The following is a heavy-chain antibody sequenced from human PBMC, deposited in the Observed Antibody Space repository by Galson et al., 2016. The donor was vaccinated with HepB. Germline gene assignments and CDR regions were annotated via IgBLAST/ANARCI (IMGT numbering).Heavy chain of an antibody. D-gene: IGHD3-16*01. CDR1: GPTLRTDW. Sequence: SLRLSCAASGPTLRTDWMHWARQSPGKGLMWVSRISPDGSSTSYADSVKGRFTIFRDNANDMLYLQMNSLRDEDTAVYYCARDVGGIRGYWGQGTLVTVSS. V-gene: IGHV3-74*01. J-gene: IGHJ4*02. CDR3: ARDVGGIRGY. CDR2: ISPDGSST.